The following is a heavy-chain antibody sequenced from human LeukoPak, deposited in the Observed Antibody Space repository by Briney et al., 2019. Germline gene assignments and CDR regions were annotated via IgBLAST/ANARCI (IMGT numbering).Heavy chain of an antibody. V-gene: IGHV3-21*01. CDR2: ISSSSSSI. Sequence: GGSLRLSCAASGVIFSRNSMNWVSQAPGKVLECVSSISSSSSSIYSADSVTGRFTISRDNAKNSLYLQMNSLRAEDTAVYYCASLIIWGQGTLVTVSS. CDR1: GVIFSRNS. J-gene: IGHJ4*02. CDR3: ASLII.